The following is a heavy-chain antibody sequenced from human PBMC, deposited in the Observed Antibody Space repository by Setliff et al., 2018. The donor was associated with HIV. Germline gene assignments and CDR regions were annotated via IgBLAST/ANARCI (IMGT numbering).Heavy chain of an antibody. CDR1: GASVSTDGYY. J-gene: IGHJ6*02. Sequence: SETLSLTCTVSGASVSTDGYYWSWIRQPAGKGLEWLGRIYANGYTNYNPSLSSRVTVSLDTSKNQFSLNLNSVTAADTAVYYCARETGYSPSRYYYYGMDVWGQGTTVTVSS. D-gene: IGHD3-9*01. V-gene: IGHV4-61*02. CDR2: IYANGYT. CDR3: ARETGYSPSRYYYYGMDV.